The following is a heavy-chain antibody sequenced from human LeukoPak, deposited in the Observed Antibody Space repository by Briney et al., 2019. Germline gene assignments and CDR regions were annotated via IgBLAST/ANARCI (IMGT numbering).Heavy chain of an antibody. CDR1: GFTFSSYG. J-gene: IGHJ3*02. CDR3: AKSGNLGYCSSTSCYAFDI. Sequence: GGSLRLSCAASGFTFSSYGMHWVRQAPGKGLEWVAFIRYDGSNKYYADSVKGRFTISRDNSKSTLYLQMNSLRAEDTAVYYCAKSGNLGYCSSTSCYAFDIWGQGTMVTVSS. D-gene: IGHD2-2*01. CDR2: IRYDGSNK. V-gene: IGHV3-30*02.